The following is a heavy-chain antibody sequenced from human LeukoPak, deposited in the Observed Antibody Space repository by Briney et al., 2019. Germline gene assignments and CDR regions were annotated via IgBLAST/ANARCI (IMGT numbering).Heavy chain of an antibody. V-gene: IGHV3-48*01. J-gene: IGHJ4*02. D-gene: IGHD6-13*01. Sequence: GGSLRLSCAASGFTFSSYSMNWVRQAPGKGLEWVSYISSSGTTIYYADSVKGRFTISRDNAKNSLYLQMNSLRAEDTAVYYCAKRTSGSSWYSSDYWGQGTLVTVSS. CDR1: GFTFSSYS. CDR3: AKRTSGSSWYSSDY. CDR2: ISSSGTTI.